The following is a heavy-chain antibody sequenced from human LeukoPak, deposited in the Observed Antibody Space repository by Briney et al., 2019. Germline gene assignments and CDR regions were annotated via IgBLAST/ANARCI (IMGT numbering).Heavy chain of an antibody. Sequence: PGGSLRLSCAASGFTFSSYNMNWVRQAPGKGLEWVSSISSTSSYIYYADSVKGRFTISRDNSKNTLYLQMNSLRAGDTAVYYCARDRGGGHMDVWGKGTTVTISS. J-gene: IGHJ6*03. CDR2: ISSTSSYI. CDR3: ARDRGGGHMDV. V-gene: IGHV3-21*01. CDR1: GFTFSSYN. D-gene: IGHD2-15*01.